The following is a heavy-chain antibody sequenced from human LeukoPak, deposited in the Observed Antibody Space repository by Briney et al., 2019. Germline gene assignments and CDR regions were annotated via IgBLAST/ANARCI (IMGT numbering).Heavy chain of an antibody. Sequence: GASVKVSCTASGGTFSSYAISWVRQAPGQGLEWMGGIIPIFGTANYAQKFQGRVTITADEPTSTAYMELSSLRSEDTAVYYCARDLFGSPQDIVVVPAADHYYYYGMDVWGQGTTVTVSS. CDR3: ARDLFGSPQDIVVVPAADHYYYYGMDV. D-gene: IGHD2-2*01. CDR2: IIPIFGTA. CDR1: GGTFSSYA. J-gene: IGHJ6*02. V-gene: IGHV1-69*13.